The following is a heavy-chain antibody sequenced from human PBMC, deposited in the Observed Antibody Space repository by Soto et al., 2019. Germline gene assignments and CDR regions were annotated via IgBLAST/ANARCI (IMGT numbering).Heavy chain of an antibody. CDR2: IYYSGGT. CDR3: ARDIMGTNYYYYGMEV. J-gene: IGHJ6*02. CDR1: GGSISSYY. Sequence: SETLSLTCXVSGGSISSYYWSWIRQPPGKGLEWIGYIYYSGGTNYNPSLKSRVTISVDTSKNQFSLKLSSVTAADTAVYYCARDIMGTNYYYYGMEVWGQGTTVTVSS. D-gene: IGHD2-8*01. V-gene: IGHV4-59*01.